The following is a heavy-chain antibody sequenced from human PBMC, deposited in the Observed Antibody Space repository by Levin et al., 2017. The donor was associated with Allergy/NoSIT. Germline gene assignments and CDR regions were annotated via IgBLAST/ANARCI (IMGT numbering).Heavy chain of an antibody. CDR1: GFTFSSYG. CDR3: AKDFCSSTSCYGGGDY. CDR2: ISNDGSNK. D-gene: IGHD2-2*01. J-gene: IGHJ4*02. Sequence: LSLPCAASGFTFSSYGMHWVRQAPGKGLEWVAVISNDGSNKYYADSVKGRFTISRDNSKNTLYMQMNSLRAEDTAVYYCAKDFCSSTSCYGGGDYWGQGTLVTVSS. V-gene: IGHV3-30*18.